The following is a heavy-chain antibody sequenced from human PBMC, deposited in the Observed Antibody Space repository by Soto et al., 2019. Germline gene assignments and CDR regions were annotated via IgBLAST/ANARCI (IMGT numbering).Heavy chain of an antibody. D-gene: IGHD6-19*01. J-gene: IGHJ6*02. CDR2: INPSGGST. Sequence: ASVKVSCKASGYTFTSYYMHWVRQAPGQGLEWMGIINPSGGSTSYAQKFQGRVTMTRDTSTSTVYMELSSLRSEDTAVYYCAREYGVAGYYYYGMDVWGQGTTVTVSS. CDR3: AREYGVAGYYYYGMDV. V-gene: IGHV1-46*01. CDR1: GYTFTSYY.